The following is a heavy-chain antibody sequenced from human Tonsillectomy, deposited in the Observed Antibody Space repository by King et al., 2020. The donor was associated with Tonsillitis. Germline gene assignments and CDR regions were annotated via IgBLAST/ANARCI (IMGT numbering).Heavy chain of an antibody. J-gene: IGHJ4*02. V-gene: IGHV4-34*01. CDR2: INHSGST. D-gene: IGHD5-24*01. Sequence: VQLQQWGAGLLKPSETLSLTCAVYGGSFSGYYWSWIRQSPGKGLEGIGEINHSGSTNYNPSLKSRVTISVDTSKNQFSLKLSSVTAADTAVYYCAREKGMAKLRGFDYWGQGTLVTVSS. CDR3: AREKGMAKLRGFDY. CDR1: GGSFSGYY.